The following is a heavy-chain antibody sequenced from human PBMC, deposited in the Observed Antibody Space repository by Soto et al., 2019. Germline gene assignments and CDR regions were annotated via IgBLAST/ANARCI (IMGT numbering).Heavy chain of an antibody. V-gene: IGHV1-24*01. Sequence: QVQLVQSGAEVKKPGASLKVSCKVSGYTLTELSMHWVRQAPGKGLEWMGGFDPEDGETIYAQKFQGRVTMTEDTSTDTAYMELSSLRSEDTAVYYCATHYNDFWSGSSAFDICGQGTMVTVSS. CDR1: GYTLTELS. J-gene: IGHJ3*02. D-gene: IGHD3-3*01. CDR2: FDPEDGET. CDR3: ATHYNDFWSGSSAFDI.